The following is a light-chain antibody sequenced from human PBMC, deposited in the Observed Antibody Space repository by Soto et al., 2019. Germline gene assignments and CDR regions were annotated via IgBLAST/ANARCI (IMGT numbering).Light chain of an antibody. Sequence: IVMTQSPATLSVSPGERATLSCRASQSVSSKLAWYQQKPGQPPRLLIYDASNRATGIPDRFIGSGSGTEFTLTITRLQAEDFAVYYCQRYSDWPPWTFGQGTKVEIK. CDR2: DAS. J-gene: IGKJ1*01. CDR1: QSVSSK. CDR3: QRYSDWPPWT. V-gene: IGKV3-15*01.